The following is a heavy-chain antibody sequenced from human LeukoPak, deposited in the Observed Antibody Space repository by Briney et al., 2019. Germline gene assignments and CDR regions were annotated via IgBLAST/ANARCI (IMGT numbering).Heavy chain of an antibody. V-gene: IGHV4-59*01. Sequence: PSETLSLTCTVSGGSISGYSWTWMRQPPGEGLEWLGYISHSGTPNYNPSLSGRITISLGTSNNQFSLTLRSVTAADTAVYYCARARWFAQLFFDSWGQGALVAVSS. J-gene: IGHJ4*02. CDR1: GGSISGYS. CDR2: ISHSGTP. CDR3: ARARWFAQLFFDS. D-gene: IGHD3-10*01.